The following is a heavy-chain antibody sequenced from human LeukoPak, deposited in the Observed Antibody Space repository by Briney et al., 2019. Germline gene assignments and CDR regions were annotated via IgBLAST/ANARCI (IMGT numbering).Heavy chain of an antibody. V-gene: IGHV5-51*01. Sequence: GESLKISCKGSGYSFTSYWIGWVRQMPGKGLEWMGIIYPGDSDTRYSPSFQGQVTISADKSISTAYLQWSSLKASDTAMYYCARPSESNWNDKNYFDYWGQGTLVTVSS. CDR3: ARPSESNWNDKNYFDY. CDR2: IYPGDSDT. CDR1: GYSFTSYW. J-gene: IGHJ4*02. D-gene: IGHD1-20*01.